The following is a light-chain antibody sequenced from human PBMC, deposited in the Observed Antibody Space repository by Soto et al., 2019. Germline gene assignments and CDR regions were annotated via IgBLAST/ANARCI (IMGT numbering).Light chain of an antibody. J-gene: IGKJ4*01. CDR2: GAS. CDR3: QQYNNWPALT. Sequence: EIVMTQSPATLSVSPGERATLSCRASQSVRSNLAWYQQKPGQAPRLLIYGASTRATGIPARFGGSGSGTEFTLIISSLQSEDFALYYCQQYNNWPALTFGGGTKVEIK. V-gene: IGKV3-15*01. CDR1: QSVRSN.